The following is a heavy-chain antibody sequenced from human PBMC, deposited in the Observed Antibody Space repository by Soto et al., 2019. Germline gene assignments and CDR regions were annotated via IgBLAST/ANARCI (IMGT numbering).Heavy chain of an antibody. CDR2: IYYSGST. D-gene: IGHD6-19*01. V-gene: IGHV4-61*01. CDR1: GGSVSSGSYY. CDR3: ARGIEGWYQGSYYYDMDV. J-gene: IGHJ6*02. Sequence: SETLSLTCTVSGGSVSSGSYYWSWIRQPPGKGLEWIGYIYYSGSTNYNPSLKSRVTISVDTSKNQFSLKLSSVTAADTAVYYCARGIEGWYQGSYYYDMDVWGQGTTVTVSS.